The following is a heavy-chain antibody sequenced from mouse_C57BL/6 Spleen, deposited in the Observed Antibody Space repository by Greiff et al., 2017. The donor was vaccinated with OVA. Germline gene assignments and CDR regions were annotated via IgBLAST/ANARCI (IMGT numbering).Heavy chain of an antibody. CDR3: ARFYDYALDY. Sequence: QVQLQQPGAELVRPGTSVKLSCKVSGYTFTSYWMHWVKQRPGQGLEWIGVIDPSDSYTNYNQKFKGKATLTVDTSSSTAYMQLSSLTSEDSAVYYCARFYDYALDYWGQGTTLTVSS. D-gene: IGHD2-4*01. CDR1: GYTFTSYW. V-gene: IGHV1-59*01. J-gene: IGHJ2*01. CDR2: IDPSDSYT.